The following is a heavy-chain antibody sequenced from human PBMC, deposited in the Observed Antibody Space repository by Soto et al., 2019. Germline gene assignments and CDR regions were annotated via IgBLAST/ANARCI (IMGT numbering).Heavy chain of an antibody. CDR2: ISHSGST. J-gene: IGHJ6*02. CDR3: ARGRKVEQWVSTGRGGGMDV. D-gene: IGHD3-10*01. Sequence: SETLSLTCTVSGGSIRSYYWSWIRQPPGKGLEWIGYISHSGSTNYKASLKSRVNISLDKSKNSLALRLDSVTAADTAVYYCARGRKVEQWVSTGRGGGMDVWGHGTPVT. V-gene: IGHV4-59*01. CDR1: GGSIRSYY.